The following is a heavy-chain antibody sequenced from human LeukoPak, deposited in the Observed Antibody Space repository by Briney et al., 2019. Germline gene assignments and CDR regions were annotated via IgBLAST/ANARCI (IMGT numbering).Heavy chain of an antibody. CDR3: AKILRQDYYYGMDV. V-gene: IGHV3-30*18. Sequence: PGGSLRLSCAASGFPFSSYGMHWVRQAPGKGLEWVAVISYDGSNKYYADSVKGRFTISRDNSKNTLYLQMNSLRAEDTAVYYCAKILRQDYYYGMDVWGQVTTVTVSS. J-gene: IGHJ6*02. CDR1: GFPFSSYG. CDR2: ISYDGSNK. D-gene: IGHD4-17*01.